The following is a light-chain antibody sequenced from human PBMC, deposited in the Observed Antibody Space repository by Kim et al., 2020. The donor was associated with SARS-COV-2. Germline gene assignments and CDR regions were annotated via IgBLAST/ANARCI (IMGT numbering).Light chain of an antibody. CDR1: QGISNS. CDR2: DAS. J-gene: IGKJ1*01. V-gene: IGKV1-27*01. Sequence: DIQMTQSPSSLSASVGDSVTITCRASQGISNSLAWYQQKPGKGPKVLIYDASTLQSGVPSRFSGSGSGTDFTLTISSLQPEDVATYYCQKYNSAPWTLGQGTKVDIK. CDR3: QKYNSAPWT.